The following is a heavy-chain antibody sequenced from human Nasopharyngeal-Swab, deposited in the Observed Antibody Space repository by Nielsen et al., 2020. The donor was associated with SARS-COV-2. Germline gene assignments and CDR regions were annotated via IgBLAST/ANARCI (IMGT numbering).Heavy chain of an antibody. J-gene: IGHJ4*02. V-gene: IGHV3-74*01. CDR1: RFTFNNYW. CDR2: ISSDGSTT. D-gene: IGHD3-16*01. Sequence: GESLKISCAASRFTFNNYWMHWVRQAPGKGLEWVSRISSDGSTTSYADSVRGRFTISRDNAKNTLYLQMNSLRAEDTAVYYCARVSAFTAFFDYWGQGTLVTVSS. CDR3: ARVSAFTAFFDY.